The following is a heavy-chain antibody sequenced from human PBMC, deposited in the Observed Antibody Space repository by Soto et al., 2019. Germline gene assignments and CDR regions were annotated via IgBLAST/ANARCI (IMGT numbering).Heavy chain of an antibody. V-gene: IGHV3-7*05. CDR3: ACDGRIYSYGYYFDY. Sequence: DVQLVESGGGLVQPGGSLRLSCAASGITFINYWMTWVRQVPGKGLEWVANIKEDGSEKYFVDTVKGRFTISRDNARNSLYLQMNSLRAEDTAVYYCACDGRIYSYGYYFDYWGQGALVSVSS. CDR1: GITFINYW. CDR2: IKEDGSEK. D-gene: IGHD5-18*01. J-gene: IGHJ4*02.